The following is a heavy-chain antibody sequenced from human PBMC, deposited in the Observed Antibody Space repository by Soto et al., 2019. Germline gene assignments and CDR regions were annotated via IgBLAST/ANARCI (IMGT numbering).Heavy chain of an antibody. Sequence: GGSLRLSCTASGFTFQNFVINWVRQAPGKGLEWVPIIGGTGQYTYYADSVRGRFTFSRDNSENTVYLEMNSLRAEDTAIYFCAKGGTSHIYGIDVWGPGTTVTVSS. V-gene: IGHV3-23*01. J-gene: IGHJ6*02. CDR3: AKGGTSHIYGIDV. D-gene: IGHD2-2*01. CDR1: GFTFQNFV. CDR2: IGGTGQYT.